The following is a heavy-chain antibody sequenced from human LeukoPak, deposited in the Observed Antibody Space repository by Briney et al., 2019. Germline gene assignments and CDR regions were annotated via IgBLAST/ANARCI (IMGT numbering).Heavy chain of an antibody. CDR2: IYSGGST. CDR1: GFTVSSNY. V-gene: IGHV3-66*01. Sequence: GGSLRLSCAASGFTVSSNYVSWVRQAPGKGLEWVSVIYSGGSTYYADSVKGRFTISRDNSKNTLYLQMNSLRAEDTAVYYCARDVVVRGMDVWGQGTTVTVSS. J-gene: IGHJ6*02. D-gene: IGHD2-15*01. CDR3: ARDVVVRGMDV.